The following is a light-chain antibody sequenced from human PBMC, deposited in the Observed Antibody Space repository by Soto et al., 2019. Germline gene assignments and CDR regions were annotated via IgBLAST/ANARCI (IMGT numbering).Light chain of an antibody. Sequence: QSALTQPPSVSGSPGQSVTISCTGTSSDVGSYNRVSWYQQPPGTAPKLMIYEVSNRPSGVPGRFSGSKSGNTASLTISGLHAEDEADYCCSSYTSTSTYVFGTGTKLTVL. CDR2: EVS. CDR1: SSDVGSYNR. CDR3: SSYTSTSTYV. V-gene: IGLV2-18*02. J-gene: IGLJ1*01.